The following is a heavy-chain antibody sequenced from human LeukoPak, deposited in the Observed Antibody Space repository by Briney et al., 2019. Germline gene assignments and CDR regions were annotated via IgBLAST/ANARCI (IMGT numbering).Heavy chain of an antibody. J-gene: IGHJ6*02. CDR1: GYTFTGYY. CDR3: ARVDGDYDGNYYYYYGMDV. CDR2: INPNSGGT. Sequence: VSVKVSCKASGYTFTGYYMHWVRQAPGQGLEWMGWINPNSGGTNYARKFQGRVTMTRDTSISTAYMELSRLRSDDTAVYYCARVDGDYDGNYYYYYGMDVWGQGTTVTVSS. D-gene: IGHD4-23*01. V-gene: IGHV1-2*02.